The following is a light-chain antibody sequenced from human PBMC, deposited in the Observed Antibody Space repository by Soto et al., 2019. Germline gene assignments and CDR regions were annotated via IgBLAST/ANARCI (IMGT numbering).Light chain of an antibody. CDR3: QHYGYSQWT. Sequence: IVLTQSPGTLSLSPGERATLSCRASQTGSNSYLAWYQHKSGQAPRLLIYGVYTRASGIPDRFSGSGSGTEFTLTITRLEPEDSAVYLCQHYGYSQWTFGQGTKVDIK. CDR1: QTGSNSY. CDR2: GVY. J-gene: IGKJ1*01. V-gene: IGKV3-20*01.